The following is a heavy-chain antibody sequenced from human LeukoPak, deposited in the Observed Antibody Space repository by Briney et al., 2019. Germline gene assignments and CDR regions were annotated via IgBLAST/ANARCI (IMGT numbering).Heavy chain of an antibody. CDR3: AKGPRSSGWYLYFDY. D-gene: IGHD6-19*01. J-gene: IGHJ4*02. V-gene: IGHV3-15*01. CDR1: GFTFSNAW. CDR2: IKSKTDGGTT. Sequence: GGSLRLSCAASGFTFSNAWMSWVRQAPGKGLEWVGRIKSKTDGGTTDYAAPVKGRFTISRDDSKNTLYLQMNSLKTEDTAVYYCAKGPRSSGWYLYFDYWGQGTLVTVSS.